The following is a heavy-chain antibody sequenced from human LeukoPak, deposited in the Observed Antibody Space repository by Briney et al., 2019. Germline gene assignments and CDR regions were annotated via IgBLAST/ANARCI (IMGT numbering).Heavy chain of an antibody. CDR1: GYSISSGYY. CDR3: ARNGGSAFDI. CDR2: IYHSGSS. V-gene: IGHV4-38-2*01. J-gene: IGHJ3*02. Sequence: SETLSLTCDVSGYSISSGYYWGWIRQPPGKGLEWIGSIYHSGSSYYNPSLKSRVTISVDTSKNQFSLQLSSVTAADTAVYYCARNGGSAFDIWGQGTMVAVSS. D-gene: IGHD3-16*01.